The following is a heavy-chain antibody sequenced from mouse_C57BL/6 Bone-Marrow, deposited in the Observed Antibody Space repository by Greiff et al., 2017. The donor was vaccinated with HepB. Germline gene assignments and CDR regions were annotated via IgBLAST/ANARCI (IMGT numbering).Heavy chain of an antibody. V-gene: IGHV1-66*01. D-gene: IGHD3-2*02. CDR1: GYSFTSYY. CDR2: IYPGSGNT. Sequence: VQLVESGPELVKPGASVKISCKASGYSFTSYYIHWVKQRPGQGLEWIGWIYPGSGNTKYNEKFKGKATLTADTSSSTAYMQLSSLTSEDSAVYYCARERFRGYFDYWGQGTTLTVSS. J-gene: IGHJ2*01. CDR3: ARERFRGYFDY.